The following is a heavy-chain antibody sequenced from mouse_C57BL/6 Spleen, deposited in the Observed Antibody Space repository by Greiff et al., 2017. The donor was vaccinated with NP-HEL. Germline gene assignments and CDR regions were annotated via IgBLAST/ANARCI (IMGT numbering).Heavy chain of an antibody. J-gene: IGHJ3*01. CDR2: ISSGGSYT. Sequence: EVMLVESGGDLVKPGGSLKLSCAASGFTFSSYGMSWVRQTPDKRLEWVATISSGGSYTYYTDSVKGRFTISRDNAKNTLYLQLSSLKSEDTAMYYCARPKDYDRGAWFAYWGQGTLVTVSA. V-gene: IGHV5-6*01. CDR3: ARPKDYDRGAWFAY. CDR1: GFTFSSYG. D-gene: IGHD2-4*01.